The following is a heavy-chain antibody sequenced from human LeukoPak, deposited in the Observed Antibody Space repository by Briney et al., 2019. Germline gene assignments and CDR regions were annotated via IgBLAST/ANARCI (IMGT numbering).Heavy chain of an antibody. V-gene: IGHV1-18*01. CDR2: ISAYNGNT. Sequence: ASVKVSCKASGYTFTNYGITWVRQAPGQGLEWMGWISAYNGNTRYAQKFQGRVTMTTDTSTSTAYLELRSLRSDDTAIYYFARDYSHYCSSTSCSFYFDYWGQGTLVTVSS. CDR1: GYTFTNYG. D-gene: IGHD2-2*01. CDR3: ARDYSHYCSSTSCSFYFDY. J-gene: IGHJ4*02.